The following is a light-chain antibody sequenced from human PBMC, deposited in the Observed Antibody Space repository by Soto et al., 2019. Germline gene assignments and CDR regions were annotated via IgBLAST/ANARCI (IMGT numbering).Light chain of an antibody. CDR1: SSDVGSYNL. CDR2: EGS. J-gene: IGLJ3*02. V-gene: IGLV2-23*01. Sequence: QSALTQPASVSGSPGQSITISCTGTSSDVGSYNLVSWYQQHPGKAPKLMIYEGSKRPSGVSNRFSGSRSGNTASLTISGLQAQDEAEYYCSSYAVSTTWVFGGGTKLTVL. CDR3: SSYAVSTTWV.